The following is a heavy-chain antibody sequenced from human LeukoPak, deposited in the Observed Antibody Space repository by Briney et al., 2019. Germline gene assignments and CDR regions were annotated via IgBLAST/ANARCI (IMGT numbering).Heavy chain of an antibody. CDR2: IYTSGST. CDR3: ARGTFSSGRYFDY. J-gene: IGHJ4*02. CDR1: GGSISSGSYY. V-gene: IGHV4-61*02. D-gene: IGHD6-6*01. Sequence: SETLSLTCTVSGGSISSGSYYWSWIRQPAGEGLEWIGRIYTSGSTNYNPSLKSRVTISVDTSKNQFSLKLSSVTAADTAVYYCARGTFSSGRYFDYWGQGTLVTVSS.